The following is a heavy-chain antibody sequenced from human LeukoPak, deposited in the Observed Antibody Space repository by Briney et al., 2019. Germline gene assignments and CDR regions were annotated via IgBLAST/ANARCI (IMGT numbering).Heavy chain of an antibody. V-gene: IGHV3-11*01. D-gene: IGHD2-2*01. Sequence: GGSLRLSCAASGFTFSDYYMGWIRQAPGKGLEWVSYISSSGSTIYYADSVKGRFTISRDNAKNSLYLQMNSLRAEDTAVYYCARDPIVVVPAAHYYYYGMDVWGQGTTVTVSS. CDR1: GFTFSDYY. CDR2: ISSSGSTI. J-gene: IGHJ6*02. CDR3: ARDPIVVVPAAHYYYYGMDV.